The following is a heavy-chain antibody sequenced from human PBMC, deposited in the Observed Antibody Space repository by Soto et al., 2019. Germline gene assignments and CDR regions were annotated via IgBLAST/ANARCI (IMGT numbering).Heavy chain of an antibody. J-gene: IGHJ6*02. CDR2: IYYSGST. CDR1: GGSISSGDYY. V-gene: IGHV4-30-4*01. Sequence: PSETLSLTCTVSGGSISSGDYYWSWIRQPPGKGLEWIGYIYYSGSTYYNPSLKSRVTISVDTSKNQFSLRLSSVPAADTAVYYCARDRRRCSGASCYPRVYYYGMDVWGQGTTVTVSS. D-gene: IGHD2-15*01. CDR3: ARDRRRCSGASCYPRVYYYGMDV.